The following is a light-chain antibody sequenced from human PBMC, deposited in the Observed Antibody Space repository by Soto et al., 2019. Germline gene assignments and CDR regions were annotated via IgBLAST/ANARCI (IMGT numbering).Light chain of an antibody. Sequence: LTQSPGTLSVSPGERATLSCRASQSVTNSFFAWYQQKPGQAPRLLIYGISNRATGIPDKFSGSGSGTDFTLTISRLEPEDFVVYYCQQYSTLPHTFGQGTKLEVK. V-gene: IGKV3-20*01. CDR1: QSVTNSF. CDR2: GIS. CDR3: QQYSTLPHT. J-gene: IGKJ2*01.